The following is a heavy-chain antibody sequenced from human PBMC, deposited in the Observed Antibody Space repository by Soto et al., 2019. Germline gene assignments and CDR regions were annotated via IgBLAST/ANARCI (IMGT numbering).Heavy chain of an antibody. V-gene: IGHV1-69*01. CDR1: GGTFSSYA. CDR3: AGKDGYTWFAFDI. Sequence: QVQLVQSGAEVKKPGSSVKVSCKASGGTFSSYAISWVRQAPGQGLEWMGGIIPIFGTANYPQKFQGRVTITADEYTSTAYVELSSLSSKDTTVYYCAGKDGYTWFAFDIWGQGTMVTVSS. D-gene: IGHD5-12*01. CDR2: IIPIFGTA. J-gene: IGHJ3*02.